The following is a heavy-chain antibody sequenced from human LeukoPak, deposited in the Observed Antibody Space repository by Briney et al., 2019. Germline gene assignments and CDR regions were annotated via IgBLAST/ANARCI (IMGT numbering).Heavy chain of an antibody. CDR1: GGSFSGYY. V-gene: IGHV3-23*01. CDR2: ISGSGGST. J-gene: IGHJ4*02. CDR3: ANPRGGNSRDDY. Sequence: ETLSLTCAVYGGSFSGYYWSWVRKAPGKGLEWVSAISGSGGSTYYADXVKGRFTISRDNSKNTLYLQMNSLRAEDTAVYYCANPRGGNSRDDYWGQGTLITVSS. D-gene: IGHD1-7*01.